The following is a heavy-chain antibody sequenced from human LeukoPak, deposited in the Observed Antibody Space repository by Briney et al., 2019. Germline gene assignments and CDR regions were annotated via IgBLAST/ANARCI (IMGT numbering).Heavy chain of an antibody. Sequence: GGSLRLSCAASGFTFSSYAMHWVRQAPGKGLEWVAVISYDGSNKYYADSVKGRFTISRDNPKNTLYLQMNSLRAEDTAVYYCARDDRGVGATPTFDYWGQGTLVTVSS. CDR3: ARDDRGVGATPTFDY. CDR2: ISYDGSNK. V-gene: IGHV3-30*01. J-gene: IGHJ4*02. D-gene: IGHD1-26*01. CDR1: GFTFSSYA.